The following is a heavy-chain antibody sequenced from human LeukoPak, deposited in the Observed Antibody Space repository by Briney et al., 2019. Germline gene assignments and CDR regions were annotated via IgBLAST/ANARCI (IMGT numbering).Heavy chain of an antibody. CDR1: GLTFSSHA. V-gene: IGHV3-64*02. J-gene: IGHJ4*02. Sequence: GGSLRLSCAASGLTFSSHAVHWVRQAPGKGLEYVSAIVSNGGNTYYADSVRGRFTISRDNSKDTVYLQMGSLRPEDTAVYYCARGGYYAASDIWGQGALVTVSS. CDR2: IVSNGGNT. D-gene: IGHD3-3*01. CDR3: ARGGYYAASDI.